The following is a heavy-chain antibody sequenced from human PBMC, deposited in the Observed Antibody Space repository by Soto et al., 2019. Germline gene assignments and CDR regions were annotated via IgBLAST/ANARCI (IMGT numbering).Heavy chain of an antibody. V-gene: IGHV3-30*18. CDR1: GFTFSSYG. CDR3: AKDLIGSSGWPESDY. Sequence: PGGSLRLSCAASGFTFSSYGMHWVRQAPGKGLEWVAVISYDGSNKYYADSVKGRFTISRDNSKNTLYLQMNSLRAEDTAVYYCAKDLIGSSGWPESDYWGQGTLVTVSS. D-gene: IGHD6-19*01. J-gene: IGHJ4*02. CDR2: ISYDGSNK.